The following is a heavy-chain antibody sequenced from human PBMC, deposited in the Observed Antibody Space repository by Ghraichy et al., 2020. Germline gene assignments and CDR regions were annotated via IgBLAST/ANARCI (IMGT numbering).Heavy chain of an antibody. D-gene: IGHD1-26*01. V-gene: IGHV3-74*01. Sequence: LSLTCAASGFTFSSYWMHWVRQAPGKGLVWVSRINSDGSSTSYADSVKGRFTISRDNAKNTLYLQMNSLRAEDTAVYYCARGSGTTNNSGSYYYYGMDVWGQGTTVTVSS. CDR1: GFTFSSYW. J-gene: IGHJ6*02. CDR3: ARGSGTTNNSGSYYYYGMDV. CDR2: INSDGSST.